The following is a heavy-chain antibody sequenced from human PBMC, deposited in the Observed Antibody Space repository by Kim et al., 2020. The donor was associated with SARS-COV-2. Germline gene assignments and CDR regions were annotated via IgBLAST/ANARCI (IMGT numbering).Heavy chain of an antibody. CDR2: IWYDGSNK. CDR1: GFTFSSYG. D-gene: IGHD1-26*01. CDR3: ARGRRGLHDYYYGMDV. Sequence: GGSLRLSCAASGFTFSSYGMHWVRQAPGKGLEWVAVIWYDGSNKYYADSVKGRFTISRDNSKNTLYLQMNSLRAEDTAVYYCARGRRGLHDYYYGMDVWGQGTTVTVSS. J-gene: IGHJ6*02. V-gene: IGHV3-33*01.